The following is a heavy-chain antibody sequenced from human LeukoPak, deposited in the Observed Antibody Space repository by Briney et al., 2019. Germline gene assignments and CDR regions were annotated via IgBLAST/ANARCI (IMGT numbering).Heavy chain of an antibody. Sequence: ASVKVSFTASGYTFTSYDINWVRQATGQGLEWMGWMNPNSGNTGYAQKFQGRVTITRNTSISTAYMELSSLRSEDTAVYYCARGGPVILQLERFPYDYWGQGTLVTVSS. J-gene: IGHJ4*02. CDR1: GYTFTSYD. CDR2: MNPNSGNT. V-gene: IGHV1-8*03. D-gene: IGHD1-1*01. CDR3: ARGGPVILQLERFPYDY.